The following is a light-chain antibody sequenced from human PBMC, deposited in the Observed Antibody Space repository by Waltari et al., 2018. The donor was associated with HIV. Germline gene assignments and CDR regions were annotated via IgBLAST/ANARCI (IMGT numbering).Light chain of an antibody. CDR3: CSYAGSVV. J-gene: IGLJ2*01. CDR1: TRDVGSANP. V-gene: IGLV2-23*01. CDR2: EGS. Sequence: QSALTQPASVSGYPGQSITIPCTATTRDVGSANPVSWYQQHPGKAPKLMVYEGSKRPSGVSNLFPGSKSGNTASLTISGLQAEDEADYYCCSYAGSVVFGGGTKLTVL.